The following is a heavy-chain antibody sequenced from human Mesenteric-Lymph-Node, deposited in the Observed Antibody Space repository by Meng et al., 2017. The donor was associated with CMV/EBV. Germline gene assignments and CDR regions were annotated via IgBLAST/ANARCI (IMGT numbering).Heavy chain of an antibody. D-gene: IGHD3-10*01. CDR2: IYYSGST. V-gene: IGHV4-31*02. CDR1: GGSISSGGYY. Sequence: SGGSISSGGYYGSWIRQHPGKGLEWIGYIYYSGSTYYNPSLKSRVTISVDTSKNQFSLKLNSVTAADAAVYYCAADLSNYGSGSYYLWGQGTMVTVSS. J-gene: IGHJ3*01. CDR3: AADLSNYGSGSYYL.